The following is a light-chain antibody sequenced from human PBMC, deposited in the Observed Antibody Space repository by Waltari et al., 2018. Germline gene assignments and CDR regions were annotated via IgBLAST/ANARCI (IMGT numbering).Light chain of an antibody. CDR3: QQRSNWSWT. J-gene: IGKJ1*01. V-gene: IGKV3-11*01. CDR1: PGVSSY. Sequence: EIVLTQSPATLSLSPGARATLSCRASPGVSSYLAWYQQKPGQAPRLLIYDASNRGTGIPARFSGSGSGTDFTLTISSLEPEDFAVYYCQQRSNWSWTFGQGTKVEIK. CDR2: DAS.